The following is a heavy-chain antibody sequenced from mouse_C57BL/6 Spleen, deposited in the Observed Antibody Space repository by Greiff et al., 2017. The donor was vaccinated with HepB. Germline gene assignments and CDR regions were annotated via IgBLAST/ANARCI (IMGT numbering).Heavy chain of an antibody. V-gene: IGHV2-6*01. Sequence: VKLVESGPGLVAPSQSLSITCTVSGFSLTSYGVDWVRQSPGKGLEWLGVIWGVGSTNYNSALKSRLSISKDNSKSQVFLKMNSLQTDDTAMYYCATTYYYGSSGAMDYWGQGTSVTVSS. CDR2: IWGVGST. CDR3: ATTYYYGSSGAMDY. CDR1: GFSLTSYG. D-gene: IGHD1-1*01. J-gene: IGHJ4*01.